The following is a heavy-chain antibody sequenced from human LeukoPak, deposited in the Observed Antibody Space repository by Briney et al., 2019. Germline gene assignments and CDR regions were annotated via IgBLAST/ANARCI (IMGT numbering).Heavy chain of an antibody. Sequence: ASVKVSCKASGGTFSSYAISWVRQAPGQGLEWMGGIIPIFGTANYAQKFKGRVTITADESTSTAYMELSSLRYEDTAVYYCARGGFHRPRNDFLSGYHSMEVDYWGQGTLVTVSS. CDR1: GGTFSSYA. CDR2: IIPIFGTA. J-gene: IGHJ4*02. D-gene: IGHD3-3*01. V-gene: IGHV1-69*13. CDR3: ARGGFHRPRNDFLSGYHSMEVDY.